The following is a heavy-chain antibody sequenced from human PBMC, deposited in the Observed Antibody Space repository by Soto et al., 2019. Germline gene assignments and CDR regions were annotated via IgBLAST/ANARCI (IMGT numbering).Heavy chain of an antibody. J-gene: IGHJ4*02. CDR2: ISYDGSNQ. Sequence: GGSLRLSCAASGFTFSSYVMHWVRQAPGKGLEWVAVISYDGSNQYYADSVKGRFTISRDNSKNTLYLQMNSLRAEDTAVYYCAKSPTLRDPRITIFGVVIMGYFDYCGQGTLVTVS. CDR3: AKSPTLRDPRITIFGVVIMGYFDY. V-gene: IGHV3-30-3*02. CDR1: GFTFSSYV. D-gene: IGHD3-3*01.